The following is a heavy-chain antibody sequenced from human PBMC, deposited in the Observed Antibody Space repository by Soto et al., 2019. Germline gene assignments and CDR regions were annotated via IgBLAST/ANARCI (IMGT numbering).Heavy chain of an antibody. J-gene: IGHJ6*03. Sequence: TSETLSLTCTVSGDSISDDYWSWIRQPPGKALEWIGYIYYSGSTSYNPSFKSRVTISVDTSKTQFSLKLSSVTAADTAVYYCARVRTTLDFYYYYMDVWGIGTTVT. V-gene: IGHV4-59*08. D-gene: IGHD2-2*01. CDR1: GDSISDDY. CDR3: ARVRTTLDFYYYYMDV. CDR2: IYYSGST.